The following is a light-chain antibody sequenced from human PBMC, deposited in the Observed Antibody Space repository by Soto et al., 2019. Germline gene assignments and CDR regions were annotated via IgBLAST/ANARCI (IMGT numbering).Light chain of an antibody. V-gene: IGKV3-11*01. J-gene: IGKJ4*01. CDR1: QSVSSY. Sequence: EIVLTQSPATLSLSPGERATLSCRASQSVSSYLAWYQQKPGQAPRLLIYEASNRATGIPARFSGSGSGTDFTLPISSLEPEDFGVYYCQQRYNWPPLTFGGGTKVEIK. CDR2: EAS. CDR3: QQRYNWPPLT.